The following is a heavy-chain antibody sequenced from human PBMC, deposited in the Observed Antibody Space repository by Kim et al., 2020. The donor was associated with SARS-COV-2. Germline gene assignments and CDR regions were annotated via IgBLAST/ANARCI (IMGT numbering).Heavy chain of an antibody. Sequence: GGSLRLSCAASGFTFAGYAMHWVRQAPGKGLEWVSLISGDGGTTYYADSVKGRFTISRDNSKNSLYLQMNSLRTEDTALYYCAKVSGVSYFWSGYYTVYFDYWGQGTPVTVSS. V-gene: IGHV3-43*02. CDR2: ISGDGGTT. CDR1: GFTFAGYA. CDR3: AKVSGVSYFWSGYYTVYFDY. J-gene: IGHJ4*02. D-gene: IGHD3-3*01.